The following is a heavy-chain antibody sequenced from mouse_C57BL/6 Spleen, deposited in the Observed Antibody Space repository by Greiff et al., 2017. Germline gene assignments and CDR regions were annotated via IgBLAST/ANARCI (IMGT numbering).Heavy chain of an antibody. CDR3: ASGASGPLDY. V-gene: IGHV3-6*01. CDR2: ISNDGSN. J-gene: IGHJ2*01. Sequence: EVQLQQSGPGLVKPSQSLSLTCSVTGYSITSGYYWNWIRQFPVNKLEWMGYISNDGSNNYNPSHKNRISITRDTSKNQFFLKLNSVTTEDTATYYGASGASGPLDYWGQGTTLTVSS. D-gene: IGHD6-1*01. CDR1: GYSITSGYY.